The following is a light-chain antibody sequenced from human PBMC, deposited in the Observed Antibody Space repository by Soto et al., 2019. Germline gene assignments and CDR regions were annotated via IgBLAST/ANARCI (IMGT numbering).Light chain of an antibody. V-gene: IGKV1-5*03. CDR1: QTISSW. J-gene: IGKJ4*01. Sequence: DIQMTQSTSTLSGSFGDRVTITCRASQTISSWLAWYQQKPGKAPKLLIYKASTLKSGVPSRFSGSASGTEFTLTISRLEPEDFAVYYCQLYGSSLTFGGGTKVDIK. CDR2: KAS. CDR3: QLYGSSLT.